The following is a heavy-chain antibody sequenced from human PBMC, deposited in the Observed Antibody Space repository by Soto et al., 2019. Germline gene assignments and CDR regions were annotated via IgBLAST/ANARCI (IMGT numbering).Heavy chain of an antibody. V-gene: IGHV3-23*01. CDR2: ISGSGGST. J-gene: IGHJ4*02. CDR1: GFSVYSYA. CDR3: AKGNIVGVVAATTAY. D-gene: IGHD2-15*01. Sequence: PGGSLALGCAASGFSVYSYAVGWVRQAPGKGLEWVSAISGSGGSTYYADSVKGRFTISRDNSKNTLYLQMNSLRAEDTAVYYCAKGNIVGVVAATTAYWGQGTLVTGSS.